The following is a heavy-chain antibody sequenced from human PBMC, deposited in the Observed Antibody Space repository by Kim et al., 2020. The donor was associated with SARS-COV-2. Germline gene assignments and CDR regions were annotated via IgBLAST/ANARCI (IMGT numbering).Heavy chain of an antibody. D-gene: IGHD6-6*01. Sequence: SETLSLTCTVSGGSISSYYWSWIRQPPGKGLEWIGYIYYSGSTNYNPSLKSRVTISVDTSKNQFSLKLSSVTAADTAVYYCARGAARRRVLGYYYYYGMDVWGQGTTVTVSS. CDR1: GGSISSYY. CDR3: ARGAARRRVLGYYYYYGMDV. J-gene: IGHJ6*02. CDR2: IYYSGST. V-gene: IGHV4-59*13.